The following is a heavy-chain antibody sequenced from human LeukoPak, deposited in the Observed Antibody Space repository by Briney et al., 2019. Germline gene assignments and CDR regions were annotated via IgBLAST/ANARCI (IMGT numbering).Heavy chain of an antibody. D-gene: IGHD3-10*01. Sequence: PGRSLRLSCAASGFTFSSYGMHWVRQAPGKGLGWVAVISYDGSNKYYADSVKGRFTISRDNSKNTLYLQMNSLRAEDTAVYYCAKGGVIANVWGQGTTVTVSS. CDR1: GFTFSSYG. CDR2: ISYDGSNK. J-gene: IGHJ6*02. CDR3: AKGGVIANV. V-gene: IGHV3-30*18.